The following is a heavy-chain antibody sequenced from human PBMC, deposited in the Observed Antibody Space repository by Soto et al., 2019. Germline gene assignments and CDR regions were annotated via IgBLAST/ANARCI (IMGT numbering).Heavy chain of an antibody. J-gene: IGHJ6*02. Sequence: SVKVSCKASGGTFSSYAISWVRQAPGQGLEWMGGIIPIFDTANYAQKFQGRVTITADESTSTAYMELSSLRSEDTAVYYCASRGGCSSTSCYGSYGMDVWGQGTTVTVSS. V-gene: IGHV1-69*13. CDR3: ASRGGCSSTSCYGSYGMDV. D-gene: IGHD2-2*01. CDR1: GGTFSSYA. CDR2: IIPIFDTA.